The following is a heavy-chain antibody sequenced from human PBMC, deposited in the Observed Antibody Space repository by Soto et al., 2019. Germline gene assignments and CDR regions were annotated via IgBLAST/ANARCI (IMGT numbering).Heavy chain of an antibody. D-gene: IGHD6-19*01. V-gene: IGHV3-23*01. CDR2: ISGSGGST. J-gene: IGHJ5*02. CDR1: GFTFSSYA. Sequence: GGSLRLSCAASGFTFSSYAMSWVRQAPGKGLEWVSAISGSGGSTYYADSVKGRFTISRDNSKNTLYLQMNSLRAEDTAVYYCATSARSYIAVAATVSWGQGTLVTVSS. CDR3: ATSARSYIAVAATVS.